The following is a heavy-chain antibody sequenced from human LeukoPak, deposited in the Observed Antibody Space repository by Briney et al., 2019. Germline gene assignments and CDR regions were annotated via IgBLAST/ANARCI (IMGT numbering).Heavy chain of an antibody. V-gene: IGHV3-23*01. J-gene: IGHJ4*02. CDR1: GFTFSTYA. CDR3: AKTYYYDSSGYSHYLAYDY. CDR2: ISGGGGST. Sequence: PGGSLRLSCAASGFTFSTYAMSWVRQAPGKGLEWVSSISGGGGSTYYADSVKGRVTVSRDNSKSTLYLQLNSLRAEDTATYYCAKTYYYDSSGYSHYLAYDYWGQGTLVTVSS. D-gene: IGHD3-22*01.